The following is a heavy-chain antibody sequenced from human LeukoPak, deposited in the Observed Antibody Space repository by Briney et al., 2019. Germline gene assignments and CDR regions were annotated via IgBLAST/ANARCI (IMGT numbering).Heavy chain of an antibody. CDR3: AKDPNYYDSSGYTDYYYYYMDV. D-gene: IGHD3-22*01. Sequence: GGSLRLSCAASGFTFSSYSMNWVRQAPGKGLEWISYISSSSSTIYYADSVKGRFTISRDNAKNSLYLQMNSLRAEDTAVYYCAKDPNYYDSSGYTDYYYYYMDVWGKGTTVTVSS. CDR2: ISSSSSTI. CDR1: GFTFSSYS. J-gene: IGHJ6*03. V-gene: IGHV3-48*01.